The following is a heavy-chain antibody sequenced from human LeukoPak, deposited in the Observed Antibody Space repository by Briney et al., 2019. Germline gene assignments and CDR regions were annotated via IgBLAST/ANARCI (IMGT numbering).Heavy chain of an antibody. CDR2: INHSGST. D-gene: IGHD2-8*01. CDR1: GGSFSGYY. V-gene: IGHV4-34*01. CDR3: ARAPIVLMVYAPHDAFDI. Sequence: SETLSLTCAVYGGSFSGYYWSWIRQPPGKGLEWIGEINHSGSTNYNPSLKSRVTISVDTSKNQFSLKLSSVTAADTAVYYCARAPIVLMVYAPHDAFDIWGQGTMVTVSS. J-gene: IGHJ3*02.